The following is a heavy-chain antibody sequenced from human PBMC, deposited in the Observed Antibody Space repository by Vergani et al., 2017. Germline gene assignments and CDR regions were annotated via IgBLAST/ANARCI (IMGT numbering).Heavy chain of an antibody. Sequence: EVQLVESGGVVVQPGGSLRLSCAASGFTFDDYAMHWVRQAPGKGLEWVSLISWDGGSTYYADSVKGRFTISRDNSKNSLYLQMNSLRAEDTALYYWAKCGSEVNDEGDDEGAYYYYMDVWGKGTTVTVSS. V-gene: IGHV3-43D*03. CDR2: ISWDGGST. D-gene: IGHD4-17*01. CDR1: GFTFDDYA. J-gene: IGHJ6*03. CDR3: AKCGSEVNDEGDDEGAYYYYMDV.